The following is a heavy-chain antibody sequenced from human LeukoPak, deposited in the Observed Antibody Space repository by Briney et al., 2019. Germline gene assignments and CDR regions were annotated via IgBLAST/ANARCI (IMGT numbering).Heavy chain of an antibody. CDR1: GGSISSSNW. CDR2: IYHSGST. CDR3: ARDRRYFDWLLDWFDP. D-gene: IGHD3-9*01. Sequence: SGTLSLTCAVSGGSISSSNWWSWVRQPPGKGLEWIGEIYHSGSTNYNPSLKSRVTISVDTSKNQFSLKLSSVTAADTAVYYCARDRRYFDWLLDWFDPWGQGTLVTVSS. J-gene: IGHJ5*02. V-gene: IGHV4-4*02.